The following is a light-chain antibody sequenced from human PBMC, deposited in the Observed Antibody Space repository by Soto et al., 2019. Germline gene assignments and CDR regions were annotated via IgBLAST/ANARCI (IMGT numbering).Light chain of an antibody. CDR2: GAS. Sequence: EIVLTQSPGTLSLSPGERATLFCRASQSVSSSYLAWYQQKPGQTPMLLIHGASSRATGIPDRFSGSGSGTDFTLMISRLEPEDFAVYYCQQYGSSPATFGQGTKVEIK. CDR1: QSVSSSY. CDR3: QQYGSSPAT. J-gene: IGKJ1*01. V-gene: IGKV3-20*01.